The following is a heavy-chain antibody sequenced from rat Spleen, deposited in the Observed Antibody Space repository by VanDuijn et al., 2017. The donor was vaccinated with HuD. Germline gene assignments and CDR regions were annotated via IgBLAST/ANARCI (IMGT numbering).Heavy chain of an antibody. D-gene: IGHD1-11*01. J-gene: IGHJ2*01. CDR1: GFTFSNSG. CDR3: ARPHYGGYLDY. CDR2: TSPGGGST. Sequence: EVQLVESGGGLVQPGGSLKLSCAASGFTFSNSGMHWIRQAPTKGLEWVASTSPGGGSTYYRDSVKGRFTISRDNAKSTLYLQMDSLRSEDTATYYCARPHYGGYLDYWGQGVMVTVSS. V-gene: IGHV5-19*01.